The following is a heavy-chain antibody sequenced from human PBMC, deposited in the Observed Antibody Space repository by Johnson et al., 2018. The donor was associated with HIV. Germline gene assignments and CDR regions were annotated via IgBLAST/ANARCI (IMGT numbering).Heavy chain of an antibody. CDR3: AKGDYYDRRNPVGEWGRSGDGFDI. D-gene: IGHD3-22*01. CDR1: GFIVSNNY. J-gene: IGHJ3*02. CDR2: IYSDGST. V-gene: IGHV3-53*01. Sequence: VQLLESGGGLVQPGGSLRLSSAASGFIVSNNYMSWVRQAPGKGLEWVSIIYSDGSTYYAASVKGRFTLPRAHLKNTVYLQMKSLRAEDTAVYYCAKGDYYDRRNPVGEWGRSGDGFDIWGQGKWSPYPQ.